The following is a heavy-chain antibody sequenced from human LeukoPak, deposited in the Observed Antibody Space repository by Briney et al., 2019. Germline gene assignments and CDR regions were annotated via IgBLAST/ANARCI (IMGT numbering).Heavy chain of an antibody. D-gene: IGHD5-18*01. V-gene: IGHV4-59*01. J-gene: IGHJ6*02. CDR3: ARDKTALYGMDV. Sequence: SETLSLTCTVSGDSISSYYWSWIRQPPGKGLEWIGYIYYSGSTNYNPSLKSRVTISVDTSKNQFSVKLSSVTAADTAVYYCARDKTALYGMDVWGQGTTVTVSS. CDR2: IYYSGST. CDR1: GDSISSYY.